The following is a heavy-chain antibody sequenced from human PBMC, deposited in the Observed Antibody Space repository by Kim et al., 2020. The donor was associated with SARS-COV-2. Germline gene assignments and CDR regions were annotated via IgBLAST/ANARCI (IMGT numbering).Heavy chain of an antibody. J-gene: IGHJ5*02. CDR3: AREGSGRYNWFDP. CDR1: GYTFDSYS. CDR2: INGGNGNR. D-gene: IGHD3-10*01. V-gene: IGHV1-3*01. Sequence: ASVKVSCKASGYTFDSYSLYWVRQAPGQRFEWMGWINGGNGNRRYSQNFQGRVTITRYTSATTAYMELSSLTSKDTAVYYCAREGSGRYNWFDPWGQGTL.